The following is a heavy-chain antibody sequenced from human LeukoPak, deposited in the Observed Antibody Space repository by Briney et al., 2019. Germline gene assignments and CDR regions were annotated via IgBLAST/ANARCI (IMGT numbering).Heavy chain of an antibody. J-gene: IGHJ4*02. Sequence: PGGSLRLSCAASGFTFSSYSMNWVRQAPGKGLEWVSSISSSSSYIYYADSVKGRFTNSRDNAKNSLFLQMNGLRAEDTAIYYCARERIYGDYFDYWGQGALVTVSS. D-gene: IGHD4-17*01. CDR2: ISSSSSYI. V-gene: IGHV3-21*01. CDR3: ARERIYGDYFDY. CDR1: GFTFSSYS.